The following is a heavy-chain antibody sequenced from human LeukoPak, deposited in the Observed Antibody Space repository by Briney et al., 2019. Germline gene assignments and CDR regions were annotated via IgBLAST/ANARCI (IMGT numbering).Heavy chain of an antibody. CDR2: IYYSGST. CDR3: ASSSGHFYYYGMDV. Sequence: PSETLSLTCSVSGGSISTYYWSWIRQPPGKGLELIGYIYYSGSTNYNPSLKSRVTISVDTSKNQSSLKLSSVTAADTAVYYCASSSGHFYYYGMDVWGQGTTVTVSS. D-gene: IGHD3-22*01. CDR1: GGSISTYY. J-gene: IGHJ6*02. V-gene: IGHV4-59*01.